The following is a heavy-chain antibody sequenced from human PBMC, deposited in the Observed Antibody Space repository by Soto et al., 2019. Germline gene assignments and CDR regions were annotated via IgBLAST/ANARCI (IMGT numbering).Heavy chain of an antibody. CDR2: IYPGDSDT. J-gene: IGHJ4*02. V-gene: IGHV5-51*01. CDR1: GYSFTSYW. CDR3: ARRGGSGWYGKNFDY. D-gene: IGHD6-19*01. Sequence: PGESLKISCKCSGYSFTSYWIGLVRQMPGKGLEWMGIIYPGDSDTRYSPSFQGQVTISADKSISTAYLQWSSLKASDTAMYYCARRGGSGWYGKNFDYWGQGTLVTVSS.